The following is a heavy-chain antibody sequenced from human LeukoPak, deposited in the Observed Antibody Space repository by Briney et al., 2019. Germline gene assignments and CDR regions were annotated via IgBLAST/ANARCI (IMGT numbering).Heavy chain of an antibody. Sequence: GGSLRLSCAASGFTFSSYSMNWVRQAPGKGLEWVSSISSSSSYIYYADSVKGRFTISRDNAKNSLYLQMNSLRAEDTAVYYCARRSEDTAMVTFVYYFDYWGQGTLVTVSS. CDR1: GFTFSSYS. V-gene: IGHV3-21*01. CDR2: ISSSSSYI. CDR3: ARRSEDTAMVTFVYYFDY. D-gene: IGHD5-18*01. J-gene: IGHJ4*02.